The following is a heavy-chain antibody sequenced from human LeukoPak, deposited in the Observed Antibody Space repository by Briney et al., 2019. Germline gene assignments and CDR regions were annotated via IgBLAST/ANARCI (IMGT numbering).Heavy chain of an antibody. CDR3: AKPRRSWYSGFDY. V-gene: IGHV3-23*01. J-gene: IGHJ4*02. Sequence: GGSLRLSCAASGFTFSSYAMSWVCQAPGKGLEWVSAISNSGGSTYYADSVKGHFTISRDNSKNTLYLQMNSLRAEDTAVYYCAKPRRSWYSGFDYGGQGTLVTASS. D-gene: IGHD6-13*01. CDR2: ISNSGGST. CDR1: GFTFSSYA.